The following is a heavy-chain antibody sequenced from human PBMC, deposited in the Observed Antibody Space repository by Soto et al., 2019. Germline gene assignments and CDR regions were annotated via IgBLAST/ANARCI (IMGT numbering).Heavy chain of an antibody. D-gene: IGHD5-18*01. CDR2: IYYSGST. CDR3: ARSGYSYGPNPLLY. Sequence: TLSLTCTVSGGSISSGGYYWSWIRQHPGKGLEWIGYIYYSGSTYYNPSLKSRVTISVDTSKNQLSLKLSSVTAADTAVYYCARSGYSYGPNPLLYWGQGTLVTVSS. CDR1: GGSISSGGYY. V-gene: IGHV4-31*03. J-gene: IGHJ4*02.